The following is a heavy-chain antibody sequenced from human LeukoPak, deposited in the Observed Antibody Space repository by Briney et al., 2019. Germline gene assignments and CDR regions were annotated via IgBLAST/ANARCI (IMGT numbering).Heavy chain of an antibody. CDR3: AKAAYCGGDCPQFDY. J-gene: IGHJ4*02. D-gene: IGHD2-21*01. CDR2: IRYDGSNK. V-gene: IGHV3-30*02. CDR1: GFTFSSYG. Sequence: GGSLRLSCAASGFTFSSYGMHWVRQAPGKGLEWVAFIRYDGSNKYYADSVKGRFTISRDNSKNTLYQQMNSLRAEDTAVYYCAKAAYCGGDCPQFDYWGQGTLVTVSS.